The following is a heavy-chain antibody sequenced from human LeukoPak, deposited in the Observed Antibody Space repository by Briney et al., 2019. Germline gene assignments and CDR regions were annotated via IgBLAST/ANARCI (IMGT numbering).Heavy chain of an antibody. Sequence: ASVKVSCKASGYTLTGYYMHWVRQAPGQGLEWMGRINPNSGGTNYAQKFQGRVTMTRDTSISTVYMELSRLRSDDTAVYYCARGSLGGYDYWGQGTLVTVSS. CDR1: GYTLTGYY. D-gene: IGHD3-16*01. CDR2: INPNSGGT. J-gene: IGHJ4*02. CDR3: ARGSLGGYDY. V-gene: IGHV1-2*06.